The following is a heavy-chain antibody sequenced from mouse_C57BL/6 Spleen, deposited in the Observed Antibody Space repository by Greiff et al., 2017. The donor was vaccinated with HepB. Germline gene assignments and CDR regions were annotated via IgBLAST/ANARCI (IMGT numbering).Heavy chain of an antibody. CDR3: ALNYVDALLAH. Sequence: EVKLQESGPGLVKPSQSLSRTCSVPGYSITSGYYWNWIRQFPGNKLEWMGYISYDGSNNYNPSLKNRISITRDTSKNQFFLKLNSVTTEDTATYYGALNYVDALLAHRGQGTPLTVTA. V-gene: IGHV3-6*01. CDR2: ISYDGSN. CDR1: GYSITSGYY. J-gene: IGHJ3*01. D-gene: IGHD1-1*02.